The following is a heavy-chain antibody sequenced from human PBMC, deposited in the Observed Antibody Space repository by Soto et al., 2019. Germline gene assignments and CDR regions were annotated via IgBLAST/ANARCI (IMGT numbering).Heavy chain of an antibody. Sequence: SLRLSCTASGFTFGDYAMSWFRQAPGKGLEWVGFIRSKAYGGTTEYAASVKGRFTISRDDSKSIAYLQMNSLKTEDTAVYYCTRSKVGYSYGLDYWGQGTLVPVSS. CDR1: GFTFGDYA. CDR3: TRSKVGYSYGLDY. V-gene: IGHV3-49*03. CDR2: IRSKAYGGTT. J-gene: IGHJ4*02. D-gene: IGHD5-18*01.